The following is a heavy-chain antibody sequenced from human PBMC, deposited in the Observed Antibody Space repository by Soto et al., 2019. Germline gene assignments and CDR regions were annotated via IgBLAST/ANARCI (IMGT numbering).Heavy chain of an antibody. CDR2: IYYSGTT. CDR1: GGSITTGGYF. V-gene: IGHV4-31*03. CDR3: ARVVSGSYFDY. Sequence: QVQLQESGPGLVKASQTLSLTCTVSGGSITTGGYFWSWIRQHPGKGLEGIGYIYYSGTTHYNPSLKSRVTISVDTSKNQFSLKLSSVTAADTAVYYCARVVSGSYFDYWGQGTLVTVSS. D-gene: IGHD1-26*01. J-gene: IGHJ4*02.